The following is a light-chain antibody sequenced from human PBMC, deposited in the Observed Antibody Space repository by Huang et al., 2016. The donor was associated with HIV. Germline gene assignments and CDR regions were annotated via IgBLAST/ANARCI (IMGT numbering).Light chain of an antibody. Sequence: QLTQSPSSLSASVGDRVTITCRASQGISNTLAWYQQKPGKAPKLLIDDASSLQKGAPARFSGSGSGTDFTLTISSLQPEDCATYYCQQFNHYPLTFGGGTKVEIE. CDR3: QQFNHYPLT. V-gene: IGKV1D-13*01. CDR2: DAS. CDR1: QGISNT. J-gene: IGKJ4*01.